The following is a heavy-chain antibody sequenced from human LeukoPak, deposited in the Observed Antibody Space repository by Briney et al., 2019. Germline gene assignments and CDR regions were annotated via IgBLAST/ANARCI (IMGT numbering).Heavy chain of an antibody. CDR2: ISRTGSTT. Sequence: PGGSLRLSCAASGFTFSADSMNWVRQAPEKGLEWISYISRTGSTTYYGDSVKGRSTISRDNAKNTLYLEMNSLRAEDTAVYYCARTFAAAHIDYWGQGTLVTVSS. D-gene: IGHD2-15*01. CDR1: GFTFSADS. V-gene: IGHV3-48*04. J-gene: IGHJ4*02. CDR3: ARTFAAAHIDY.